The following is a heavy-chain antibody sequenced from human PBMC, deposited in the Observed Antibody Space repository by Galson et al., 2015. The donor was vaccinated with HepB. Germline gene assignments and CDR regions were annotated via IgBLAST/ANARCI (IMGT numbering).Heavy chain of an antibody. CDR3: AXGDGDYPESFDF. V-gene: IGHV1-8*01. CDR2: MGPKSGDT. D-gene: IGHD4-17*01. Sequence: KVSCKASGXSFTSYXXHWVRXLTGQGLEXXXWMGPKSGDTGYAQKFQGRVTMTRDTSMRTAFMELRSLTTEDTAVYYCAXGDGDYPESFDFWGQGTMVIVSS. CDR1: GXSFTSYX. J-gene: IGHJ3*01.